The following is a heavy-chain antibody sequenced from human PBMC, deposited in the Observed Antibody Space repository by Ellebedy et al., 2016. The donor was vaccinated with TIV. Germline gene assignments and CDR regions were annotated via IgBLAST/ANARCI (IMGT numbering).Heavy chain of an antibody. Sequence: MPSETLSLTCTVSGGSISSSSYYWGWIRQPPGKGLEWIGNIYYSGSTYYNPSLRSRVTISVDTSKNQFSLKLSSVTAADTAVYYCARCSIWSGLDYWGQGTLVTVSS. D-gene: IGHD3-3*01. CDR1: GGSISSSSYY. V-gene: IGHV4-39*01. CDR2: IYYSGST. J-gene: IGHJ4*02. CDR3: ARCSIWSGLDY.